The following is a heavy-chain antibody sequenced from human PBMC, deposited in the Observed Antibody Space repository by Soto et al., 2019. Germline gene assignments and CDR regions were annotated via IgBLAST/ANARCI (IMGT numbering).Heavy chain of an antibody. J-gene: IGHJ6*02. D-gene: IGHD2-2*01. CDR1: GFSLSTSGVG. CDR2: IYWDDDK. V-gene: IGHV2-5*02. CDR3: AHADCISTSCYRHYGMDV. Sequence: QITLKESGPPLVKPTQTLTLTCTFSGFSLSTSGVGVGWIRQPPGKALEWLALIYWDDDKRHSPPLKSRLTITKDXXNXQXXLTKTNMDPVDTATYYCAHADCISTSCYRHYGMDVWGHGTTVTVSS.